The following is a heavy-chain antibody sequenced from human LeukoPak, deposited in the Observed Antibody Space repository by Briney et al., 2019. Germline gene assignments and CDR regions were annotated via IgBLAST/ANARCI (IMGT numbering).Heavy chain of an antibody. Sequence: GASVKVSCKASGGTFSSYAISWVRQAPGQGLEWMGRIIPIFGTANYAHKFQGRVTITTDESTSTAYMELSSLRSEDTAVYYCASCSTSCYLGYYYYYMDVWGKGTTVTVSS. J-gene: IGHJ6*03. CDR2: IIPIFGTA. D-gene: IGHD2-2*01. CDR3: ASCSTSCYLGYYYYYMDV. CDR1: GGTFSSYA. V-gene: IGHV1-69*05.